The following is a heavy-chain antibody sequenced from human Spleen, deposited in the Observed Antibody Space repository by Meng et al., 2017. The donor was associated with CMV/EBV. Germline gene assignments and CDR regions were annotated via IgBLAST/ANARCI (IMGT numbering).Heavy chain of an antibody. J-gene: IGHJ5*02. CDR2: IYPGDSDT. CDR1: GYSFTSYW. V-gene: IGHV5-51*01. D-gene: IGHD4/OR15-4a*01. CDR3: ARQGTNYVRGRNWFDP. Sequence: GESLKIYCKGSGYSFTSYWIGWVRQMPGKGLEWMGIIYPGDSDTRYSPSFQGQVTISADKSISTAYLQWSSLKASDTAMYYCARQGTNYVRGRNWFDPWGQGTLVTVSS.